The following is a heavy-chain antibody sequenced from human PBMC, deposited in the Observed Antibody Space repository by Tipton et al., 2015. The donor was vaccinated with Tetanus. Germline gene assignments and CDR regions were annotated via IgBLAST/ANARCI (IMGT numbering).Heavy chain of an antibody. V-gene: IGHV6-1*01. CDR2: TYYRSKWYN. J-gene: IGHJ4*02. CDR3: ARDPWLDY. Sequence: GLVKPSQTLSLTCVISGDSVDTNRAAWNWIRQSPSRGLEWLGRTYYRSKWYNDYAESLKSRIVINPDTPKKQLSLKLTSVTAADTAVYYCARDPWLDYWGQGTLVTVSS. CDR1: GDSVDTNRAA.